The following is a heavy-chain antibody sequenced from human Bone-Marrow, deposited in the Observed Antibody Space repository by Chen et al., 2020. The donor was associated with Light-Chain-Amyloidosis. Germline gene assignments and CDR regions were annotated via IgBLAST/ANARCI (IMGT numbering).Heavy chain of an antibody. V-gene: IGHV3-30*02. J-gene: IGHJ4*02. CDR1: GFVFTTYG. D-gene: IGHD5-18*01. CDR2: VRFDGSDK. Sequence: VRLVESGGGVVLPGGSLRLSCTVSGFVFTTYGFQWVRQAPGKGLEWVSFVRFDGSDKYYADSVKGRFTISRDDSKNTLYLQMNSLRPEDTAVYYCAQLYSYGRPFKHWGQGTLVSVSS. CDR3: AQLYSYGRPFKH.